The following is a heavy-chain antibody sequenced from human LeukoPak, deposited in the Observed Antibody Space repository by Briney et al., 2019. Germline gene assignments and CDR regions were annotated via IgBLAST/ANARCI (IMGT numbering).Heavy chain of an antibody. CDR3: AASPYSSGWKEYFQR. D-gene: IGHD6-19*01. J-gene: IGHJ1*01. CDR1: GFTFSSYS. V-gene: IGHV3-23*01. CDR2: ISGSGGST. Sequence: GGSLRLSCAASGFTFSSYSMNWVRQAPGKGLEWVSTISGSGGSTYYADSVKGRFIVSRDNSKNTLYLQMNSLRAEDTAVYYCAASPYSSGWKEYFQRWGQGTLVTVSS.